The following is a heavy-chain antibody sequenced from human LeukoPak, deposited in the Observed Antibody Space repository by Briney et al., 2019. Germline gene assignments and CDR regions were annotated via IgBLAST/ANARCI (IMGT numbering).Heavy chain of an antibody. J-gene: IGHJ5*02. D-gene: IGHD3-22*01. CDR2: IIPIFGTA. Sequence: GVSVKVSCKASGGTFSSYAISWVRQAPGQGLEWMGGIIPIFGTANYAQKFQGRVTITADESTSTAYMELSSLRSEDTAVYYCARETYDSSGYYYHWFDPWGQGTLVTVSS. V-gene: IGHV1-69*13. CDR1: GGTFSSYA. CDR3: ARETYDSSGYYYHWFDP.